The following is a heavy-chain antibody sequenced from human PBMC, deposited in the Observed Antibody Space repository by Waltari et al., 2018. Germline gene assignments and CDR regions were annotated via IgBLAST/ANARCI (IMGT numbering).Heavy chain of an antibody. Sequence: QVQLVQSGAEVTKPGASVKGSSKASGYTFTSSYIHWVRQAPGQGLEWMGWINPNSGGTDYAQKFRGRVTLTSDTSVNTAYMQVHRLTSDDTAVYYCARVRAGPNWLDPWGQGTLVTVSS. D-gene: IGHD6-19*01. CDR2: INPNSGGT. CDR3: ARVRAGPNWLDP. J-gene: IGHJ5*02. V-gene: IGHV1-2*02. CDR1: GYTFTSSY.